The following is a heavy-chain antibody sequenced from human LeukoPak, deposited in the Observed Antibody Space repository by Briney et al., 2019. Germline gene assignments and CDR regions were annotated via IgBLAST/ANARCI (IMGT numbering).Heavy chain of an antibody. Sequence: SETLSLTCTVSGGSISSYYWNWSRQPPGKGLEWLGYVHSSGNTRYNPSVRSRVTMSVDTSKNQFSLQLSSVTAADTAVYYCGRAGRYCSGSSCYGENWFDPWGQGTLVTVSS. CDR1: GGSISSYY. CDR2: VHSSGNT. CDR3: GRAGRYCSGSSCYGENWFDP. V-gene: IGHV4-59*01. J-gene: IGHJ5*02. D-gene: IGHD2-15*01.